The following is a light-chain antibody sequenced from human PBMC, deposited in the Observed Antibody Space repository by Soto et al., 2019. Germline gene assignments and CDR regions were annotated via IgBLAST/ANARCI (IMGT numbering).Light chain of an antibody. CDR1: NNGVGGYNY. Sequence: QSALTQPASVSGSPGQSITISCTGTNNGVGGYNYVSWYQQHPGKAPKFMIYDVNNRPSGVSDRFSGSKSGNTASLTISGLQADDEADYYCSSYTTSSTYVFGTGTKVTVL. J-gene: IGLJ1*01. CDR3: SSYTTSSTYV. CDR2: DVN. V-gene: IGLV2-14*01.